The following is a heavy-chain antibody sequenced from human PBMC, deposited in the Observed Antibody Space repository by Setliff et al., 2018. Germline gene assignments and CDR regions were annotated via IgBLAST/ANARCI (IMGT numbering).Heavy chain of an antibody. Sequence: ASVKVSCKASGYTFTGYYMHWVRQAPGQGLEWMGWINPNTGGTNYAQKFQGRVTMTRDTSISTAYMELSRLRSDDTAIYYCARDTEEIRGDYGAFNIWGQGTMVTVSS. CDR2: INPNTGGT. CDR3: ARDTEEIRGDYGAFNI. J-gene: IGHJ3*02. CDR1: GYTFTGYY. D-gene: IGHD4-17*01. V-gene: IGHV1-2*02.